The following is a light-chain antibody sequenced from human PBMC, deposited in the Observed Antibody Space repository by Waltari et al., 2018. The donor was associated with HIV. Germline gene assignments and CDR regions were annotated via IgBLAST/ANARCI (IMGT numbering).Light chain of an antibody. CDR1: SRDFGNYNH. J-gene: IGLJ1*01. Sequence: QSALTQPASVSGYPGQSITISCTGTSRDFGNYNHVSWYQQHTGKVPKLMIYDVSKRPSGVSNRLSGSKSGNTASLTISGLQAEDEADYYCCSYAGTNTYVFGSGTKVTVL. CDR2: DVS. CDR3: CSYAGTNTYV. V-gene: IGLV2-23*02.